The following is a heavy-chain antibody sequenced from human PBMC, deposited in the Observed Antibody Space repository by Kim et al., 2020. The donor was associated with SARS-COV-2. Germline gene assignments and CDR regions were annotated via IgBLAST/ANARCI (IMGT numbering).Heavy chain of an antibody. J-gene: IGHJ1*01. CDR3: ARSTGWELLPAYFQD. V-gene: IGHV3-30*01. Sequence: ADSVKGRFTVSRENSKSKLYLQMNSLRPEDPAVYYCARSTGWELLPAYFQDWGQGTLVTVSS. D-gene: IGHD1-26*01.